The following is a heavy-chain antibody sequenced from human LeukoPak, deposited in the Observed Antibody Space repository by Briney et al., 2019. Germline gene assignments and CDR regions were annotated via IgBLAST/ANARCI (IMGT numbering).Heavy chain of an antibody. CDR3: ARDAGYSSSWGGFDP. CDR2: IYYSGST. J-gene: IGHJ5*02. D-gene: IGHD6-13*01. V-gene: IGHV4-59*01. CDR1: GGSISSYY. Sequence: SETLSLTCTVSGGSISSYYWSWIRQPPGKGLEWIGYIYYSGSTNYNPSLKSRVTISVDTSKNQFSLKLSSVTAADTAVYYCARDAGYSSSWGGFDPWGQGTLVTVSS.